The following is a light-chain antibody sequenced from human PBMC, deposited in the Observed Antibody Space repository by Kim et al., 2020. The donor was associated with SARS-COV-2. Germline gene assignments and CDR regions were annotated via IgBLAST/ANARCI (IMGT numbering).Light chain of an antibody. CDR2: RDG. V-gene: IGLV3-25*03. Sequence: SYELTQPPSESVSPGQTARITCSGDALTRQYVNWYKQRPGQAPVLVMYRDGERPSGIPERLFGSSSGTTVTLTISGVQVEDEADYYCQSTDSSGTYVVFG. J-gene: IGLJ2*01. CDR3: QSTDSSGTYVV. CDR1: ALTRQY.